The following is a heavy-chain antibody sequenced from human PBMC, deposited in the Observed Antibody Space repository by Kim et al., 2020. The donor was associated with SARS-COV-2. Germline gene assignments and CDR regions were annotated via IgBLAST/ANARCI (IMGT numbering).Heavy chain of an antibody. CDR3: TRDAPALGYCSSTSCYCDY. CDR1: GFTFGDYA. D-gene: IGHD2-2*01. J-gene: IGHJ4*02. CDR2: IRSKAYGGTT. Sequence: GGSLRLSCTASGFTFGDYAMSWVRQAPGKGLEWVGFIRSKAYGGTTEYAASVKGRFTISRDDSKSIAYLQMNSLKTEDTAVYYCTRDAPALGYCSSTSCYCDYWGQGTLVTVSS. V-gene: IGHV3-49*04.